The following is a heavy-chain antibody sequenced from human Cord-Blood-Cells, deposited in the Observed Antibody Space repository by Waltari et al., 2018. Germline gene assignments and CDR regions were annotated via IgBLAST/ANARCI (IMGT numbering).Heavy chain of an antibody. V-gene: IGHV4-38-2*01. CDR2: IYHSGST. CDR3: ARRYCSSTSCYFDY. J-gene: IGHJ4*02. Sequence: QVQLQESGPGLVKPSETLSLTCAVSGYSISSGYYWGWIRQPPGKGLEWIGSIYHSGSTYYNPSLKSRVTISVDTSKNQFSLKLSSVTAADTAVYYCARRYCSSTSCYFDYWGQGTLVTVSS. CDR1: GYSISSGYY. D-gene: IGHD2-2*01.